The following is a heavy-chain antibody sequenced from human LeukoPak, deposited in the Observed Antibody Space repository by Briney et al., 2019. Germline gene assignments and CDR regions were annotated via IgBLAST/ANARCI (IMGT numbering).Heavy chain of an antibody. CDR2: INHSGST. J-gene: IGHJ4*02. D-gene: IGHD3-22*01. CDR1: GGSFSGYY. V-gene: IGHV4-34*01. Sequence: PSETLSLTCAVYGGSFSGYYWSWIRQPPGKGLKWIGEINHSGSTNYNPSLKSRVTISVDTSKNQFSLKLSSVTAADMAVYYCARGKRGKGLKTYYYDSSGYWPIDYWGQGTLVTVSS. CDR3: ARGKRGKGLKTYYYDSSGYWPIDY.